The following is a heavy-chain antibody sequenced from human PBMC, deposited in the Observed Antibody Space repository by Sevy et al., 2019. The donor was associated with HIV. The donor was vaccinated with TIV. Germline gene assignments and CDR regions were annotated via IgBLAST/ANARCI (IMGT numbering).Heavy chain of an antibody. CDR2: ISYDGSDK. CDR3: ARNEQHYFDH. V-gene: IGHV3-30*04. D-gene: IGHD1-1*01. Sequence: GGSLRLSCAASGFTFSIYAMHWVRQAPGKGLEWVALISYDGSDKYYADSVKGRFTISRDNSKNTLYLQMNSLRAEDTAVYYCARNEQHYFDHWGQGTLVTVSS. J-gene: IGHJ4*02. CDR1: GFTFSIYA.